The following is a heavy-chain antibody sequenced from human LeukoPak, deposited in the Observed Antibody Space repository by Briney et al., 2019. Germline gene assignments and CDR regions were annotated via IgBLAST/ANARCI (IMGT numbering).Heavy chain of an antibody. D-gene: IGHD4-17*01. V-gene: IGHV3-48*04. Sequence: GGSLRLSCAASGFTFSSYSMNWVRQAPGKGLEWVSYISSSSSTIYYADSVKGRFTISRDNAKNSLYLQMNSLRAEDTAVYYCARKDYGDYGTGWFDPWGQGTLVTVSS. J-gene: IGHJ5*02. CDR2: ISSSSSTI. CDR3: ARKDYGDYGTGWFDP. CDR1: GFTFSSYS.